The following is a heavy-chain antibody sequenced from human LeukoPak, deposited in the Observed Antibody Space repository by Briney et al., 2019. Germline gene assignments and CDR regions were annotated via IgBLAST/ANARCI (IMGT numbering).Heavy chain of an antibody. Sequence: ASVKVSCKASGGTFSSYAISWVRQAPGQGLEWMGRIIPIFGTANYAQKFQGRVTITADKSTSTAYMELSSLRSEDTAVYYCAALYYYDSSGYYPIDYWGQGTLVTVSS. V-gene: IGHV1-69*06. CDR1: GGTFSSYA. CDR3: AALYYYDSSGYYPIDY. J-gene: IGHJ4*02. D-gene: IGHD3-22*01. CDR2: IIPIFGTA.